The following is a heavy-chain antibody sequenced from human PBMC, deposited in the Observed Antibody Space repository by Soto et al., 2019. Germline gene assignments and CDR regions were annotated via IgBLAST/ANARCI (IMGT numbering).Heavy chain of an antibody. CDR3: ARNGITGTTSPDY. CDR2: IYPGDSDT. V-gene: IGHV5-51*01. J-gene: IGHJ4*02. D-gene: IGHD1-7*01. Sequence: GESMKISCKGSGYSFTIYWIGWVRQMPGKGLEWMGIIYPGDSDTRYSPSFQGQVTISADKSISTAYLQWSSLKASDTAMYYCARNGITGTTSPDYWGPGTLVTVSS. CDR1: GYSFTIYW.